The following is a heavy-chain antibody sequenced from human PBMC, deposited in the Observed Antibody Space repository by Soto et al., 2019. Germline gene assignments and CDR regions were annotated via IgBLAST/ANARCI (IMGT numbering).Heavy chain of an antibody. J-gene: IGHJ5*02. Sequence: ASVKVSCKASGYTFTSYYMHWVRQAPGQGFGWMELINPGGGRTSYAQKSQGRVTITRDTSTRKVYMELRSLSSEDTALYYCVRGEYSGYETNWFDPGGQGTLVTVSS. CDR1: GYTFTSYY. CDR3: VRGEYSGYETNWFDP. V-gene: IGHV1-46*03. CDR2: INPGGGRT. D-gene: IGHD5-12*01.